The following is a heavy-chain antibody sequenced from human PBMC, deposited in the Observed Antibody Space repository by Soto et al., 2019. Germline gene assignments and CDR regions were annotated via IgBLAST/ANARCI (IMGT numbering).Heavy chain of an antibody. CDR1: GFSFGSYA. CDR3: ARWSYPDY. J-gene: IGHJ4*02. Sequence: PGGSLRLSCAASGFSFGSYALSCVRQAPGKGLEWVSTISGSDGKTFYADSVKGRFSISSDTSQNTLYLQLNSLRADDTAIYYCARWSYPDYWGQGTRVTVSS. V-gene: IGHV3-23*01. D-gene: IGHD3-10*01. CDR2: ISGSDGKT.